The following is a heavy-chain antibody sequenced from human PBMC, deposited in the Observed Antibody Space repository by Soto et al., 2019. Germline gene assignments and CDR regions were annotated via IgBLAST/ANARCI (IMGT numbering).Heavy chain of an antibody. J-gene: IGHJ6*03. Sequence: ASVKVSCKASGYTFTSYGISWVRQAPGQGLEWMGWISAYNGNTNYAQKLQGGVTMTTDTSTSTAYMELRSLRSDDTAVYYCARGGGGYDFWSGYYTGVYYYMDVWGKGTTVTVSS. D-gene: IGHD3-3*01. V-gene: IGHV1-18*01. CDR1: GYTFTSYG. CDR3: ARGGGGYDFWSGYYTGVYYYMDV. CDR2: ISAYNGNT.